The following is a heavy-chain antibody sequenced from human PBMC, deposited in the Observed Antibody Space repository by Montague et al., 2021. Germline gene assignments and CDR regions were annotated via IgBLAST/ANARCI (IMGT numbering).Heavy chain of an antibody. V-gene: IGHV4-39*07. Sequence: SETLSLTCTVSGASITSNIYYWSWIRQSPGKGLEWIGSIYYSGNSYYQPSLKSRVTMSVDTSKNQLSLKLSSVTAADTAIYYCARVFSSWYVGWFDPWGQGTLVTVSS. CDR2: IYYSGNS. J-gene: IGHJ5*01. D-gene: IGHD6-13*01. CDR1: GASITSNIYY. CDR3: ARVFSSWYVGWFDP.